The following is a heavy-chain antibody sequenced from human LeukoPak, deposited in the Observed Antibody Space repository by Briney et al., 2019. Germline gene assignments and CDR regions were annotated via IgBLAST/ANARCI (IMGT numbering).Heavy chain of an antibody. D-gene: IGHD3-16*01. Sequence: GGSLRLSCAASGFTVSSNYMSWVRQAPGKGLEWVSVIYSGGSTYYADSVKGRFTISRDNSKNTLYLQMNSLRAEDTAVYYCAREYDADAFDIWGQGTMVTVSS. CDR3: AREYDADAFDI. CDR1: GFTVSSNY. V-gene: IGHV3-53*01. J-gene: IGHJ3*02. CDR2: IYSGGST.